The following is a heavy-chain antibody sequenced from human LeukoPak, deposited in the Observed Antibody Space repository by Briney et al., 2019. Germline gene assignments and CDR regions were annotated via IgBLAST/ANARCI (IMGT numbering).Heavy chain of an antibody. CDR1: GGSFSGYY. D-gene: IGHD6-19*01. Sequence: SETLSLTCAVYGGSFSGYYWSWIRQPPGKGLEWIGEINHSGSTNYNPSLKSRVTISVDTSKNQFSLKLSSVTAADTAVYYCARVTAPGIAVAGDAFDIWGQGTMVTVSS. CDR3: ARVTAPGIAVAGDAFDI. J-gene: IGHJ3*02. V-gene: IGHV4-34*01. CDR2: INHSGST.